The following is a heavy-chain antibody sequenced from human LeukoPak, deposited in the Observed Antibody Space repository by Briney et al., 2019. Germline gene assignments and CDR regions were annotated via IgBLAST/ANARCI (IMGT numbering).Heavy chain of an antibody. CDR2: ISGSGGST. J-gene: IGHJ4*02. Sequence: GGSLRLSCAASGFTFSSYSMNWVRQAPGKGLEWVSAISGSGGSTYYADSVKGRFTISRDNSKNTLYLQMNSLRAEDTAVYYCAKDLVLWFGELEYWGQGTLVTVSS. D-gene: IGHD3-10*01. CDR3: AKDLVLWFGELEY. V-gene: IGHV3-23*01. CDR1: GFTFSSYS.